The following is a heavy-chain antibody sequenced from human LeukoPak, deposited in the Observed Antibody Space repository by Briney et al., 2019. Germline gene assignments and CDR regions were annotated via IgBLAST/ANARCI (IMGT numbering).Heavy chain of an antibody. J-gene: IGHJ4*02. CDR2: IYYSGST. CDR3: ARSHSVWTSFDY. V-gene: IGHV4-59*01. Sequence: SETLSLTCTVSGGSISGYYWSWIRQPPGKGLEWIGYIYYSGSTNYNPSLKSRVTISVDTSKNQFSLKLSSVTAADTAVYYCARSHSVWTSFDYWGRGTLVTVSS. D-gene: IGHD3/OR15-3a*01. CDR1: GGSISGYY.